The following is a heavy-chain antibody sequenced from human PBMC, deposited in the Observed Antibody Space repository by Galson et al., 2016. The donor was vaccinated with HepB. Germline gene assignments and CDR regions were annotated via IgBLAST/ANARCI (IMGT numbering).Heavy chain of an antibody. CDR3: SRVVGLDYDFWSGYPGLDY. D-gene: IGHD3-3*01. J-gene: IGHJ4*02. CDR2: IRSNGYGGTT. V-gene: IGHV3-49*03. Sequence: SLRLSCAASGFTFSNYAMSWFRQAPGKGLEWVGFIRSNGYGGTTEYAASVKGRFTISRDDSKSIAYLQMNSLKTEDTAVYYCSRVVGLDYDFWSGYPGLDYWGQGTRVTVSS. CDR1: GFTFSNYA.